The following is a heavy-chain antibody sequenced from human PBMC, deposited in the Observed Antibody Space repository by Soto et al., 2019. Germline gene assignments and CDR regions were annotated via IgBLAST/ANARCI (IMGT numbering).Heavy chain of an antibody. CDR3: ARRSASGSAGLDV. Sequence: GGSLRLSCAASGFTFSSYSMNWVRQAPGKGLEWVSYITGSSSTIYYADSVKGRCTISRDNAKNSLYLQMSSLRGEDTAVYYCARRSASGSAGLDVWAQGTTATVSS. J-gene: IGHJ6*02. CDR1: GFTFSSYS. V-gene: IGHV3-48*01. CDR2: ITGSSSTI. D-gene: IGHD5-12*01.